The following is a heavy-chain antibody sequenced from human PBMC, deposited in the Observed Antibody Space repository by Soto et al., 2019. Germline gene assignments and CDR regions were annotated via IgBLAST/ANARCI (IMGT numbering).Heavy chain of an antibody. Sequence: QVQLQESGPGLVKPSETLSLTCTVSGASFTTYYWSWVRQPPGKGLEWIGYIFYSGHLKYNPSLQIRLTISEDPSKNQISLRLTSVTAADTAVYFRAREGGGYRFDYWGQGTLVTVSS. D-gene: IGHD1-26*01. CDR1: GASFTTYY. CDR3: AREGGGYRFDY. V-gene: IGHV4-59*01. J-gene: IGHJ4*02. CDR2: IFYSGHL.